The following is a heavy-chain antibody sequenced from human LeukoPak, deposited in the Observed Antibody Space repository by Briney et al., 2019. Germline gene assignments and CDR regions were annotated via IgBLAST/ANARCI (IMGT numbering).Heavy chain of an antibody. CDR2: ISGSGGST. J-gene: IGHJ4*02. CDR1: GFTFRSYA. Sequence: QPGGSLRLSCAASGFTFRSYAMSWVRQAPRKGLEWVSAISGSGGSTYYADSVKGRFTISRDNSKNTLYLQMNSLRAEDTAVYYCANDWGYYYDSSGDGYFNYWGQGTLVTVSS. V-gene: IGHV3-23*01. D-gene: IGHD3-22*01. CDR3: ANDWGYYYDSSGDGYFNY.